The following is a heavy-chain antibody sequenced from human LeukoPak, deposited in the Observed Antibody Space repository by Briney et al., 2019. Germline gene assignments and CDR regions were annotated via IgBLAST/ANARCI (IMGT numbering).Heavy chain of an antibody. D-gene: IGHD6-13*01. CDR1: GYTFTSYG. CDR2: ISAYNGNT. V-gene: IGHV1-18*01. CDR3: ARACCSWYYVHAFYVPNWFDP. Sequence: ASVKVSCKASGYTFTSYGISWVRQAPGQGLEWMGWISAYNGNTNYAQKLQGRDTMTTDTSTSTAYLELRSLRSVGTVVSYCARACCSWYYVHAFYVPNWFDPWGQGTLVTVSS. J-gene: IGHJ5*02.